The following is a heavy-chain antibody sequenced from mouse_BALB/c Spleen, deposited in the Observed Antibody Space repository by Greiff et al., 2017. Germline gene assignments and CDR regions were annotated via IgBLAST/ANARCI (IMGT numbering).Heavy chain of an antibody. J-gene: IGHJ2*01. Sequence: EVKVVESGPELVKPGASVKMSCKASGYTFTSYVMHWVKQKPGQGLEWIGYINPYNDGTKYNEKFKGKATLTSDKSSSTAYMELSSLTSEDSAVYYCARSGGYDWGQGTTLTVSS. CDR1: GYTFTSYV. V-gene: IGHV1-14*01. D-gene: IGHD2-2*01. CDR2: INPYNDGT. CDR3: ARSGGYD.